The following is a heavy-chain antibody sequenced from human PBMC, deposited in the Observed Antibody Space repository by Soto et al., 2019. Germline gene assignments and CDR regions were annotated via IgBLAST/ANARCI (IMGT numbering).Heavy chain of an antibody. CDR1: GGSISSGGYC. Sequence: SETLSLTCTVSGGSISSGGYCWSWLRQHPGKGLEWIGHIYYSGSTYYNPSLKSRVTISVDTPKNQFSLKLSSVTAADTAVYYCAREGAANAAYYYYGMDVWGQGTSVTVSS. CDR2: IYYSGST. D-gene: IGHD1-26*01. CDR3: AREGAANAAYYYYGMDV. J-gene: IGHJ6*02. V-gene: IGHV4-31*03.